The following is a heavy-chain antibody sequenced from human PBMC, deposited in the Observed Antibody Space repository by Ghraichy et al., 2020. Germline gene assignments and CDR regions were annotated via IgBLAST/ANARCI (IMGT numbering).Heavy chain of an antibody. D-gene: IGHD2-2*01. CDR2: IYYSGST. Sequence: SETLSLTCTVSGGSISSSSYYWGWIRQPPGKGLEWIGSIYYSGSTYYNPSLKSRVTISVDTSKNQFSLKLSSVTAADTAVYYCATTSHCSSTSCYPANKLGFDPWGQGTLVTVSS. CDR3: ATTSHCSSTSCYPANKLGFDP. V-gene: IGHV4-39*01. J-gene: IGHJ5*02. CDR1: GGSISSSSYY.